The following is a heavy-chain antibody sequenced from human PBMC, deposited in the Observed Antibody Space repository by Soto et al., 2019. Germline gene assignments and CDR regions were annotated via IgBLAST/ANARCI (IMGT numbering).Heavy chain of an antibody. CDR1: GFTFSAFG. CDR3: ARVQLLRNVYQYNGMDV. J-gene: IGHJ6*02. Sequence: GGSLRLSCAASGFTFSAFGMNWVRQAPGKGLEWVSSITGSSSYIYYADSIKGRFTVSRDDAKNSLFLHMSSLTGGDTAVYYCARVQLLRNVYQYNGMDVWGQGTTVTVSS. D-gene: IGHD6-19*01. CDR2: ITGSSSYI. V-gene: IGHV3-21*01.